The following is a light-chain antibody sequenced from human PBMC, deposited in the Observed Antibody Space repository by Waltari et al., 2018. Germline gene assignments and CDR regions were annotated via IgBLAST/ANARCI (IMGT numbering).Light chain of an antibody. CDR3: MIWHSSASV. J-gene: IGLJ2*01. CDR2: YKSDSDK. V-gene: IGLV5-45*03. CDR1: SGTHVGTHR. Sequence: QAVLTQPSSLSASPGASARLTCTLRSGTHVGTHRLSWYQQNSGIPPQYLPRYKSDSDKQQPSGVPSRFSGSKDASANAGILLISGLQSEDEADYYCMIWHSSASVFGGGTKLTVL.